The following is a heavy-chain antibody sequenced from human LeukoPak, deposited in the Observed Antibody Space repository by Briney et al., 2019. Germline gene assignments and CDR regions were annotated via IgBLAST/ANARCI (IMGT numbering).Heavy chain of an antibody. V-gene: IGHV3-7*01. J-gene: IGHJ3*02. CDR1: GLSFSSYW. D-gene: IGHD2-15*01. CDR2: IKEDGSAK. Sequence: SGGSLSLSCVASGLSFSSYWMTWVRQAPGKALEWVANIKEDGSAKSYVDSVKGRFTISRDNAKNSLYLQMDSLRVEDTAVYYCARDYDYFSGHNLDAYDIWGQGTTVTVSS. CDR3: ARDYDYFSGHNLDAYDI.